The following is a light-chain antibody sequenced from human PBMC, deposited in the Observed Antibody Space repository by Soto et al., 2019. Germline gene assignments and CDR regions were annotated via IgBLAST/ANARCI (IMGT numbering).Light chain of an antibody. V-gene: IGKV3-20*01. Sequence: EFVLTQSPGTLSLSPGERATLSCRASQSVSSDYLAWYQQKPGQAPRLVIYGASSRATGIPDRFSGSGSGSDFTLIISRLEPEDFAIYYCQQYGASPPYTFGQGTKLEIK. CDR3: QQYGASPPYT. CDR2: GAS. CDR1: QSVSSDY. J-gene: IGKJ2*01.